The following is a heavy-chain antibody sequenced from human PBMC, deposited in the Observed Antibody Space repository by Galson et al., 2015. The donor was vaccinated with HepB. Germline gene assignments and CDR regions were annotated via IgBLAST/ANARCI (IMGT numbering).Heavy chain of an antibody. Sequence: SLRLSCAASGFTFEEHAMHWVRQAPGRGLEWVSGISWHSGTLTYADSVKGRFTISRDNANKSLYLQMNSLRAEDTALYYCAKDRDSSAWYPLFDSWGQGTLVTVSS. CDR1: GFTFEEHA. V-gene: IGHV3-9*01. J-gene: IGHJ4*02. D-gene: IGHD6-19*01. CDR3: AKDRDSSAWYPLFDS. CDR2: ISWHSGTL.